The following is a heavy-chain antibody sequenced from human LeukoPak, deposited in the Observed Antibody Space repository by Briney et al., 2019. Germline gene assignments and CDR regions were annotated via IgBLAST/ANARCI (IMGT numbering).Heavy chain of an antibody. CDR2: TYYRSKWYN. V-gene: IGHV6-1*01. CDR3: AREGGLLWFGELLHRGYYFDY. Sequence: SQTLSLTCAISGDSVSSNSAAWNWIRQSPSRGLEWLGRTYYRSKWYNDYAVSVKSRITINPDTSKNQFSLQLNSVTPEDTAVYYCAREGGLLWFGELLHRGYYFDYWGQGTLVTVSS. CDR1: GDSVSSNSAA. J-gene: IGHJ4*02. D-gene: IGHD3-10*01.